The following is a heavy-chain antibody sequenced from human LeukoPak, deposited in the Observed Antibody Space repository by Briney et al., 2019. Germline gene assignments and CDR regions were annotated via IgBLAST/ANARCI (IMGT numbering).Heavy chain of an antibody. V-gene: IGHV3-7*03. D-gene: IGHD4-17*01. J-gene: IGHJ4*02. Sequence: GGSLRLSCAASGFTFSSYWMSWVRQAPGKGLEWVANIKQDGSEKYYVDSVKGRFTISRDNSKNTLYLQMSSLRAEDTAVYYCAGDYGGYEGYFDFWGQGTLVTVSS. CDR2: IKQDGSEK. CDR3: AGDYGGYEGYFDF. CDR1: GFTFSSYW.